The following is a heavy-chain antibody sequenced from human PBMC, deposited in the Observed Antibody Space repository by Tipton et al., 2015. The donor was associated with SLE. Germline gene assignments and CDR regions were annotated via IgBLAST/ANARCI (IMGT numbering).Heavy chain of an antibody. D-gene: IGHD6-13*01. J-gene: IGHJ4*02. Sequence: SLRLSCAASGFTFSSYSMNWVRQAPGKGLEWVSSISSSSSYIYYADSVKGRFTISRDNTTNSLYLQMNSLRTEDTAFYYCAKDKGASNWSYYFDYWGQGTLVTVSS. CDR2: ISSSSSYI. CDR3: AKDKGASNWSYYFDY. V-gene: IGHV3-21*04. CDR1: GFTFSSYS.